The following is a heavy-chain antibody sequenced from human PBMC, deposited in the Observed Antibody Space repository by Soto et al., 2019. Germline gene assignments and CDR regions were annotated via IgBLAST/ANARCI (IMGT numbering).Heavy chain of an antibody. D-gene: IGHD2-15*01. CDR2: ISTYNGDT. CDR1: GYTFSTSG. CDR3: ARAGAAPYYYYGMDV. V-gene: IGHV1-18*01. Sequence: QVQLVQSGAEVRKPGASVKVSCKASGYTFSTSGMSWLRQAPGQGIEWMGWISTYNGDTNDAPKFQDRVTMTSDTSTSTVYMELRSLRSDDTAVYYFARAGAAPYYYYGMDVWGQGTRVTVSS. J-gene: IGHJ6*02.